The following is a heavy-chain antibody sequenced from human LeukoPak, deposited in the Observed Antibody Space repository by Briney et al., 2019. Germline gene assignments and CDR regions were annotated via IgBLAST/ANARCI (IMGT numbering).Heavy chain of an antibody. D-gene: IGHD2-2*01. CDR2: ISGSGGST. CDR3: AKDAGAIWYQLNDY. Sequence: PGGSLRLSCAASGFTFSSYAMSWVRQAPGKGLEWVSAISGSGGSTYYVDSVKGRFTISRDNSKNTLYLQMNSLRAEDTAVYYCAKDAGAIWYQLNDYWGQGTLVTVSS. J-gene: IGHJ4*02. V-gene: IGHV3-23*01. CDR1: GFTFSSYA.